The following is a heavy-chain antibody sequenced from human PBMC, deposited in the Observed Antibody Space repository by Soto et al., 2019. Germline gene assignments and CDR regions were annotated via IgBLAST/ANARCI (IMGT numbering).Heavy chain of an antibody. Sequence: QVQLVQSGAEVKKPGSSVKVSCKASGDTFSSYAISWVRQAPGQGLEWMGGIIPIFGTANYAQKFQGRVTITAHESTSTAYMDLSSLRSEDKAVYYCARGVVPAANEEYYFDYWGQGTLVTVSS. CDR2: IIPIFGTA. CDR3: ARGVVPAANEEYYFDY. J-gene: IGHJ4*02. CDR1: GDTFSSYA. D-gene: IGHD2-2*01. V-gene: IGHV1-69*01.